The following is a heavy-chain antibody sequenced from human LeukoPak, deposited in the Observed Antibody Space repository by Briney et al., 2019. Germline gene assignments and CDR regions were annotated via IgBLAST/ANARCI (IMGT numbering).Heavy chain of an antibody. V-gene: IGHV4-39*07. CDR3: ASLRPRWTTVTTWFHY. Sequence: KPSETLSLTCTVSGGSISSSSYYWSWIRQPPGKGLEWIGEINHSGSTNYNPSLKSRVTISVDTSKNQFSLKLSSVTAADTAVYYCASLRPRWTTVTTWFHYWGQGTLVTVSS. CDR1: GGSISSSSYY. D-gene: IGHD4-17*01. CDR2: INHSGST. J-gene: IGHJ4*02.